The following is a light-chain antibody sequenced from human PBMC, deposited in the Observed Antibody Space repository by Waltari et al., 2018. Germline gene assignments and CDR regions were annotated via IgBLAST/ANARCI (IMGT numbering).Light chain of an antibody. V-gene: IGKV3-11*01. J-gene: IGKJ4*01. CDR2: DTS. CDR3: QQRAIWPPLS. CDR1: QSVGSY. Sequence: EIVLTQSPATLSLSPGERATLSCRASQSVGSYLAWYQHKPGQAPRLLIYDTSNRATGIPARFSGSGSGTDFTLTISSLEPEDFAVYYCQQRAIWPPLSFGGGTRVEI.